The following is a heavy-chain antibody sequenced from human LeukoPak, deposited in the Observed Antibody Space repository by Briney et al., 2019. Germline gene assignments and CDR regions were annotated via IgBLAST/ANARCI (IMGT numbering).Heavy chain of an antibody. CDR3: AKQEIGTTWSVGY. CDR2: ISFDGSHE. Sequence: GRSLRLSCAASGFTFSSYGMHWGRQAPGQGAGWVAVISFDGSHEYYADSVKGRFTISRDTSKNTLYLQMNSLRAEDTAVYYCAKQEIGTTWSVGYWGQGTLVTVSS. J-gene: IGHJ4*02. CDR1: GFTFSSYG. V-gene: IGHV3-30*18. D-gene: IGHD1-14*01.